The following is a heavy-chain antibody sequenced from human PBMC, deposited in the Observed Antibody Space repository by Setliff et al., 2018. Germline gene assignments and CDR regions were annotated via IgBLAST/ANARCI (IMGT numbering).Heavy chain of an antibody. D-gene: IGHD1-26*01. CDR2: VHSSGDT. CDR3: ARGLHSGTYWGTRPLGLDY. V-gene: IGHV4-59*08. Sequence: SETLSLTCTVSGGPISGYYWTWIRQPPGKGLEWIGYVHSSGDTNYSPSLKSRITISLDTSKRQFSLKVTSVTAADTAVYYCARGLHSGTYWGTRPLGLDYWGQGSLVTVSS. J-gene: IGHJ4*02. CDR1: GGPISGYY.